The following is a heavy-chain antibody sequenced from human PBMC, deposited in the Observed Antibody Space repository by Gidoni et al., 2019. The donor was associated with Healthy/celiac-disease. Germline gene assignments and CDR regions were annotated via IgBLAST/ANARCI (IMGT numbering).Heavy chain of an antibody. CDR1: GFTFSNAW. CDR3: TTELWPYGMDV. V-gene: IGHV3-15*01. J-gene: IGHJ6*02. D-gene: IGHD5-18*01. CDR2: IKSKTDGGTT. Sequence: EVQLVESGGGLVKPGGSLRLSCAASGFTFSNAWMSWVRQAPGKGLGWVGRIKSKTDGGTTDYAAPVKGRFTISRDDSKNTLYLQMNSLKTEDTAVYYCTTELWPYGMDVWGQGTTVTVSS.